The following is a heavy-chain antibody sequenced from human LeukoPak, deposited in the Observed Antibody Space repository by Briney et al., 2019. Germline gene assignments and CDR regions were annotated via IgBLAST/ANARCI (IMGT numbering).Heavy chain of an antibody. J-gene: IGHJ6*02. D-gene: IGHD1-7*01. CDR3: TTDEDWNYARKDV. Sequence: GGSLRLSCAASGFTFNYAWMSWVRQAPGKGLEWVGQTVSEIDGGTTDYAAPVKGRFTISRDDSKSTLYLQMNSLKIEDTAVYYCTTDEDWNYARKDVWGQGATVIVSS. CDR1: GFTFNYAW. CDR2: TVSEIDGGTT. V-gene: IGHV3-15*04.